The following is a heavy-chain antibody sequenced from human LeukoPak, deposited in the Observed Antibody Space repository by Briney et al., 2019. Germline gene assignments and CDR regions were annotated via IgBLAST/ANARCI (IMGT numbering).Heavy chain of an antibody. CDR2: ISYDGSNK. CDR3: ARGWDYDSSGYYDY. J-gene: IGHJ4*02. Sequence: SCNASGYNFTGYYLHWVRQAPGKGLEWVAVISYDGSNKYYADSVKGRFTISRDDSKNTLYLQMNSLRAEDTAVYYCARGWDYDSSGYYDYWGQGTLVTVSS. D-gene: IGHD3-22*01. V-gene: IGHV3-30-3*01. CDR1: GYNFTGYY.